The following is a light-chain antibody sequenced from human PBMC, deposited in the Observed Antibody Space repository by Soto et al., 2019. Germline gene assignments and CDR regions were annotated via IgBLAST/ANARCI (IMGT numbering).Light chain of an antibody. J-gene: IGKJ1*01. CDR1: QSVLYRSNSQNY. CDR3: QQYYSTPRT. Sequence: IVVTQSPESLTVSLGERVTINCKTSQSVLYRSNSQNYLAWFQHKAGQPPKLLFSWASTRESGVPDRFSASGSGTDFTLSIGSLQAEDVAVYYCQQYYSTPRTFGQGTKVDIK. CDR2: WAS. V-gene: IGKV4-1*01.